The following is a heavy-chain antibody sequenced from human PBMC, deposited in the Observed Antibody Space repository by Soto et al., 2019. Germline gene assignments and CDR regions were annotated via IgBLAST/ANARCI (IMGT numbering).Heavy chain of an antibody. Sequence: SVKVSCKASGGTFSSYTISWVRQAPGQGLEWMGRIIPILGIANYAQKFQGRVTITADKSTSTAYMELSSLRSEDTAVYYCARAVTAMVTRYFYYGMDVWGQGTTVTVSS. CDR2: IIPILGIA. CDR3: ARAVTAMVTRYFYYGMDV. J-gene: IGHJ6*02. CDR1: GGTFSSYT. V-gene: IGHV1-69*02. D-gene: IGHD5-18*01.